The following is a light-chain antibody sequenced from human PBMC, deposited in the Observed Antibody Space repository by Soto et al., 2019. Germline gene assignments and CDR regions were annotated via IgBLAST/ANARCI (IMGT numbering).Light chain of an antibody. V-gene: IGLV2-11*01. CDR3: CSYAGSYSHV. J-gene: IGLJ1*01. CDR1: NSDVGGYNY. Sequence: QSALTQPRSVSGSPGQSVTISCTGTNSDVGGYNYVSWYQQHPGKAPKLMIYDVTKRPSGVPDRFSGSKSGNTASLTISGLQAEDEADYYCCSYAGSYSHVFGTGTKVTVL. CDR2: DVT.